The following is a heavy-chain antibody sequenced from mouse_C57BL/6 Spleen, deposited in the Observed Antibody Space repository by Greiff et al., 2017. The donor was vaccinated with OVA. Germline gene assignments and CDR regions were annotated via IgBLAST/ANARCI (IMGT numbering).Heavy chain of an antibody. CDR1: GYTFTDYE. CDR3: TRAYYYGSSRGNYAMDY. Sequence: QVQLKESGAELVRPGASVTLSCKASGYTFTDYEMHWVKQTPVHGLEWIGAIDPETGGTAYNQKFKGKAILTADKSSSTAYMELRSLTSEDSAVYYCTRAYYYGSSRGNYAMDYWGQGTSVTVSS. V-gene: IGHV1-15*01. J-gene: IGHJ4*01. D-gene: IGHD1-1*01. CDR2: IDPETGGT.